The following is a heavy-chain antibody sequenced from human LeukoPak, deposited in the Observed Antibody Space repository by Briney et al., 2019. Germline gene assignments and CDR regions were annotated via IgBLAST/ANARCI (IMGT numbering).Heavy chain of an antibody. J-gene: IGHJ4*02. CDR3: ARAYYYDNGPYYYAFSDY. V-gene: IGHV3-20*04. Sequence: PGGSLRLSCAASGFTFSSYAMSWVRQAPGRGLEWVSGISWSGDSTNYADSVKGRFTISRDSAKNSLYLQMNSLRAEDTALYYCARAYYYDNGPYYYAFSDYWGQGTLVTVSS. CDR2: ISWSGDST. CDR1: GFTFSSYA. D-gene: IGHD3-22*01.